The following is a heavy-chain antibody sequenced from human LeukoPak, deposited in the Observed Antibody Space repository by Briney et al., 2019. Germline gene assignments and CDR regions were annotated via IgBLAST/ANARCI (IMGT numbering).Heavy chain of an antibody. D-gene: IGHD3-10*01. J-gene: IGHJ4*02. CDR2: ISYDGSNK. V-gene: IGHV3-30-3*01. Sequence: PGGSLRLSCAASGFSFSSYVMHWVRQAPGKGLEWVAVISYDGSNKYYADSVKGRFTISRDNSKNTLYLQMNSLRAEDTAVYYCARGPSEDYYYGSGSYYSSDYWGQGTLVTVSS. CDR3: ARGPSEDYYYGSGSYYSSDY. CDR1: GFSFSSYV.